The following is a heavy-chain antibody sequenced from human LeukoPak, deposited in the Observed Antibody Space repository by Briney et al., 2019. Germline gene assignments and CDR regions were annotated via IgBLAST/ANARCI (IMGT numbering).Heavy chain of an antibody. CDR2: ISYDGNNK. Sequence: GGSLRLSCAASGFTFSSYGMHWVRQAPGKGLEWVAVISYDGNNKYYADSVKGRFTISRDNSKNTLYLQMNSLRAEDTAVYYCASRSGSYSWDAFDIWGQGTMVTVSS. V-gene: IGHV3-30*03. CDR3: ASRSGSYSWDAFDI. J-gene: IGHJ3*02. CDR1: GFTFSSYG. D-gene: IGHD1-26*01.